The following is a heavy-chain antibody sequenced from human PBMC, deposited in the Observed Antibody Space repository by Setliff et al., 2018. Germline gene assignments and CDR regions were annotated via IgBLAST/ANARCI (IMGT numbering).Heavy chain of an antibody. J-gene: IGHJ4*02. CDR2: IYTSGII. CDR3: ARSLSSGSYWNSRPFYSDY. V-gene: IGHV4-4*08. D-gene: IGHD3-10*01. Sequence: SETLSLTCTVSDGSISTYYWSWIRQPPGRGLEYIGYIYTSGIINYNPSLKSRVTMSLDTSKNQLSLELTSVTAADTAVYYCARSLSSGSYWNSRPFYSDYWGQGTLVTVSS. CDR1: DGSISTYY.